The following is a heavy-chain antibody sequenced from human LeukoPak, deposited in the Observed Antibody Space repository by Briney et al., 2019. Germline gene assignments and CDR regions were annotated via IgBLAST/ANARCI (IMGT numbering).Heavy chain of an antibody. J-gene: IGHJ4*02. Sequence: SETLSLTCAVYGGSFSGYYWSWIRQPPGKGLEWIGEINHSGSTNYNPSLKSRVTISVDTSKNQFSLKLSSVTAADTAVYYCARRRYYYDRSRSYYFDYWGQGTLVTVSS. CDR1: GGSFSGYY. CDR2: INHSGST. V-gene: IGHV4-34*01. D-gene: IGHD3-22*01. CDR3: ARRRYYYDRSRSYYFDY.